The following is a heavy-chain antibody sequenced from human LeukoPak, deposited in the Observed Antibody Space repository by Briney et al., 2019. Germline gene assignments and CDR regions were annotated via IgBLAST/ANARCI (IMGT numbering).Heavy chain of an antibody. CDR1: GGSISSYC. V-gene: IGHV4-59*08. Sequence: SETLSLTCTVSGGSISSYCWSWIRQPPGKGLEWIGYIYYRGTTNYNPSLKSRVTISLDTSKNQFSLKLSSVTAADTAVYYCARRSDAFDFWGQGTMVTVSS. CDR2: IYYRGTT. J-gene: IGHJ3*01. CDR3: ARRSDAFDF.